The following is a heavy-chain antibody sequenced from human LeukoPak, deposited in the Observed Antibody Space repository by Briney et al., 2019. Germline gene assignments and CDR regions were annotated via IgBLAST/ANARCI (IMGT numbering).Heavy chain of an antibody. Sequence: GGSLRLSCAASGFTFSSYAMSWVRQAPGKGLEWVSAISGSGGSTYYADSVKGRVTISRDNYKNTLYLQMHSLRAEDTAVYYCAKDVGVGARTWYYYYGMDVWGQGTTVTVSS. V-gene: IGHV3-23*01. CDR1: GFTFSSYA. CDR3: AKDVGVGARTWYYYYGMDV. CDR2: ISGSGGST. D-gene: IGHD1-26*01. J-gene: IGHJ6*02.